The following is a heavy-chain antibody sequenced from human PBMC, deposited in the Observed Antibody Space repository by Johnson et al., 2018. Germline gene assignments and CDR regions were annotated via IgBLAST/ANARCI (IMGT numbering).Heavy chain of an antibody. CDR3: ARGLTKDAFDI. J-gene: IGHJ3*02. CDR1: GYTFTSYY. CDR2: INPSGGST. V-gene: IGHV1-46*01. Sequence: VQLVESGAEVKKPGASXKVSCKASGYTFTSYYMHWVRQAPGQGLEWMGIINPSGGSTSSAQKFQGRVTMTRDTSTSTVYMELSSLRSEDTAVYYCARGLTKDAFDIWGQGTMVTVSS. D-gene: IGHD2-2*01.